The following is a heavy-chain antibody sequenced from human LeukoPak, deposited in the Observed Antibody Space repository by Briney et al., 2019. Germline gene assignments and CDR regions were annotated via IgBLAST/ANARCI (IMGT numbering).Heavy chain of an antibody. Sequence: SVKVSCKPSRGTFSSYAISWVRPAAGQGREWMGGIIPIVGTANYAQKFQGRVTITTDESTSTAYMELSSLRSEDTAVYYCARGPSIAAPMDVWGKGTTVTVSS. D-gene: IGHD6-6*01. CDR1: RGTFSSYA. CDR3: ARGPSIAAPMDV. J-gene: IGHJ6*03. CDR2: IIPIVGTA. V-gene: IGHV1-69*05.